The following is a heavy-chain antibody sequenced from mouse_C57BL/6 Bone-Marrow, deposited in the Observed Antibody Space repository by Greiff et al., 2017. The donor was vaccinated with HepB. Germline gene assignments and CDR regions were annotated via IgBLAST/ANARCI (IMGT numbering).Heavy chain of an antibody. Sequence: QVQLQQPGAELVKPGASVKMSCKASGYTFTSYWITWVQPRPGQGLAWIGDIYPGSGSTNYNEKFKSKATLTVDTSSSTAYMQLSSLTSEDSAVYYCARRDYSNYVGFAYWGQGTLVTVSA. D-gene: IGHD2-5*01. CDR3: ARRDYSNYVGFAY. J-gene: IGHJ3*01. V-gene: IGHV1-55*01. CDR2: IYPGSGST. CDR1: GYTFTSYW.